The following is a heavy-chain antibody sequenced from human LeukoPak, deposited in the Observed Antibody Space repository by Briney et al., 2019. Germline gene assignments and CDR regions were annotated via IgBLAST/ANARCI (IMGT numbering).Heavy chain of an antibody. CDR1: GFTFSHYA. V-gene: IGHV3-23*01. CDR2: ISGSGGST. J-gene: IGHJ4*02. Sequence: GGSLRLSCAASGFTFSHYAMSWVRQAPGKGLEWVSGISGSGGSTYSADSVKGRFAISRDSSKNTLFLQMNSLTVEDTAVYYCATGTGTKRYYFDYWGQGTLVTVSS. D-gene: IGHD1-7*01. CDR3: ATGTGTKRYYFDY.